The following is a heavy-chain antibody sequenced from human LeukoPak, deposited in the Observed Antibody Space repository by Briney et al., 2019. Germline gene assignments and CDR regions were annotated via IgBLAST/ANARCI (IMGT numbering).Heavy chain of an antibody. CDR3: AGYFCSGGSCYRYFDY. J-gene: IGHJ4*02. V-gene: IGHV3-23*01. Sequence: GGSLRLSCAASGFTFSSYAMSWVRQPPGKGLEWVSTISGSGGGTYYADSVKGRFTISRDISKNTLYLQMNSLRPEDTAVYYCAGYFCSGGSCYRYFDYWGQGTLVTVSS. D-gene: IGHD2-15*01. CDR1: GFTFSSYA. CDR2: ISGSGGGT.